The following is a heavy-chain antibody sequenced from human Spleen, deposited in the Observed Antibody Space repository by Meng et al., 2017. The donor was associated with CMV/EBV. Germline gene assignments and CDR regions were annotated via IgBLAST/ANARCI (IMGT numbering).Heavy chain of an antibody. Sequence: VQLVESGXGLVQPGGSLRLSCAASGFTFSSYAMHWVRQAPGKGLEWVAVISYDGSNKYYADSVKGRFTISRDNSKNTLYLQMNSLRAEDTAVYYCTTDRPRSGGKTHDYWGQGTLVTVSS. D-gene: IGHD4-23*01. J-gene: IGHJ4*02. V-gene: IGHV3-30-3*01. CDR1: GFTFSSYA. CDR2: ISYDGSNK. CDR3: TTDRPRSGGKTHDY.